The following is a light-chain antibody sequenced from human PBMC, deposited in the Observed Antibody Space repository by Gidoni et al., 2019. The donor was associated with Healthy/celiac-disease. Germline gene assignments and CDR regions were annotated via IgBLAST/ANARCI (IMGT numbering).Light chain of an antibody. CDR2: DAS. J-gene: IGKJ4*01. Sequence: EIVLTQSPATLALSPGESATLSCSASQSVSSYLAWYQQKPGQAPRLLISDASNRAPGIPARFSGSGSGTAFTLPISSLEPEDFAVYYCQQRSNWPSLTFGGGTKVEIK. CDR1: QSVSSY. CDR3: QQRSNWPSLT. V-gene: IGKV3-11*01.